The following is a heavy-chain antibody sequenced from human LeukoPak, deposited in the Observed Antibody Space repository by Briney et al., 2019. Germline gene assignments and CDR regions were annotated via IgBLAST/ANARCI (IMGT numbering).Heavy chain of an antibody. CDR2: SHYSGTT. Sequence: SETLSLTCTVSGGSISSGGYYWSWIRQQPGKGLEWTGYSHYSGTTYYNTSLKSRVAISVDTSNNQFSLKLSSVTAADTAVYYCARDGPTSVLWGQGTLVTVSS. CDR3: ARDGPTSVL. D-gene: IGHD1-1*01. CDR1: GGSISSGGYY. V-gene: IGHV4-31*03. J-gene: IGHJ4*02.